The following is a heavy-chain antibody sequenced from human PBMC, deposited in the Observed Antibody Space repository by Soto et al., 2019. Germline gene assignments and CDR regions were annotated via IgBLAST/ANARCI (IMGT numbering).Heavy chain of an antibody. V-gene: IGHV5-51*01. CDR1: GYSFTSYW. J-gene: IGHJ3*02. D-gene: IGHD6-19*01. CDR3: ARRLAGRSDVFDI. Sequence: GESLKISCQGSGYSFTSYWIGWVRQIPGKGLEWMGIIYPGGSDTRYSPSFQGQVTISADKSISTAYLQWSSPKASDTAIYYCARRLAGRSDVFDIWGQGTMVTVSS. CDR2: IYPGGSDT.